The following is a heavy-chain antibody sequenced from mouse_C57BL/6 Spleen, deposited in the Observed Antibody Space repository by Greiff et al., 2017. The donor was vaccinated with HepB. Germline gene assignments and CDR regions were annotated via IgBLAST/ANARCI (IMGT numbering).Heavy chain of an antibody. CDR2: IWSGGST. D-gene: IGHD1-1*01. CDR3: ARMRTTVVAQAMDY. V-gene: IGHV2-2*01. CDR1: GFSLTSYG. J-gene: IGHJ4*01. Sequence: QVQLQQSGPGLVQPSQSLSITCTVSGFSLTSYGVHWVRQSPGKGLEWLGVIWSGGSTDYNAAFISRLSISKDNSKGQVFFKMNSLQADDTAIYYCARMRTTVVAQAMDYWGQGTSVTVSS.